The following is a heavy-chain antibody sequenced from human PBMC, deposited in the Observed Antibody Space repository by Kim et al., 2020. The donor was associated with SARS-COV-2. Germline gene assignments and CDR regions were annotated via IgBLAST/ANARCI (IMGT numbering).Heavy chain of an antibody. CDR3: AKGIAAAPPEEGYYGMDV. J-gene: IGHJ6*02. D-gene: IGHD6-13*01. V-gene: IGHV5-10-1*01. CDR1: GYSFTSYW. CDR2: IDPSDSYT. Sequence: GESLKISCKGSGYSFTSYWISWVRQMPGKGLEWMGRIDPSDSYTNYSPSFQGHVTISADKSISTAYLQWSSLKASDTAMYYCAKGIAAAPPEEGYYGMDVWGQGTTVTVSS.